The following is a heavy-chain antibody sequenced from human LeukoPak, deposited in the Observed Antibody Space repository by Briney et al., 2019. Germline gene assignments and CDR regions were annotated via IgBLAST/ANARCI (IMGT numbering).Heavy chain of an antibody. V-gene: IGHV4-61*05. CDR2: IYNSGST. CDR1: GGSISSSSYY. CDR3: ARGGFNALY. Sequence: SETLSLTCTVSGGSISSSSYYWGWIRQPPGKGLEWIGYIYNSGSTNYNPSLKSRATVSVDTSKNQFSLKLTSVTAADTAVYYCARGGFNALYWGQGTLVTVSS. D-gene: IGHD5-24*01. J-gene: IGHJ4*02.